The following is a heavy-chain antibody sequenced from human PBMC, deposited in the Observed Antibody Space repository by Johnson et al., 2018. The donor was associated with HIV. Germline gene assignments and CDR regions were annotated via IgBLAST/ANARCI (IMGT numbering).Heavy chain of an antibody. CDR3: VKEDSSGYYYGMGAFDF. D-gene: IGHD3-22*01. V-gene: IGHV3-9*01. CDR1: GFSFDAYG. Sequence: VQLVESGGGLVQPGRSLRLSCAASGFSFDAYGMHWVRQPPGKGLEWVAGISFHSGTIGYADSVKGRFTISRGNAKNSLYLQLNSLRPEDTALYYCVKEDSSGYYYGMGAFDFWGQGTMVTVSS. CDR2: ISFHSGTI. J-gene: IGHJ3*01.